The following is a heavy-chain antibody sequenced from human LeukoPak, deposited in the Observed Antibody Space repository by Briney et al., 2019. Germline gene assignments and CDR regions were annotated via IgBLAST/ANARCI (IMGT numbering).Heavy chain of an antibody. V-gene: IGHV3-7*01. Sequence: SRYWMXXVRQAXXXXXEXXXXXKEDGSEKYYVDSVEGRFTISRDNAKNSLYLQMNSLRDEDTAVYYCARDVIAVASTSGFDYWGQGTLVTVSS. CDR3: ARDVIAVASTSGFDY. J-gene: IGHJ4*02. D-gene: IGHD6-13*01. CDR1: SRYW. CDR2: XKEDGSEK.